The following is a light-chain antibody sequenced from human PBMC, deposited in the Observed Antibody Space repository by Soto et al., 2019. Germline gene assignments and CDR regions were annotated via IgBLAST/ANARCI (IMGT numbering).Light chain of an antibody. CDR1: SSNIGAGYD. V-gene: IGLV1-40*01. J-gene: IGLJ3*02. CDR3: SSYTGGTIWV. CDR2: GNS. Sequence: QSVLTQPPSVSGAPGQRVTISCTGSSSNIGAGYDVHWYQQLPGTAPKLLIYGNSNRPSGVPDRFSGSKSGTSASLAITGLQAEDEATYYCSSYTGGTIWVFGGGTKVTVL.